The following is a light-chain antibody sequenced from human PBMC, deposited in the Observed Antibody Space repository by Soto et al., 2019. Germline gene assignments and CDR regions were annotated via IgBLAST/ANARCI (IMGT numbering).Light chain of an antibody. V-gene: IGKV3-20*01. CDR3: QQYSSSPLT. CDR2: DAS. CDR1: QTITNNY. J-gene: IGKJ1*01. Sequence: EIVSTHSPGTLSLSPGERATLSCRASQTITNNYLAWYQQKPGQAPRLVIYDASSRATGIPDRFSASGSGTDFTLTISRLEPEDVAVYYCQQYSSSPLTFGQGTKVDIK.